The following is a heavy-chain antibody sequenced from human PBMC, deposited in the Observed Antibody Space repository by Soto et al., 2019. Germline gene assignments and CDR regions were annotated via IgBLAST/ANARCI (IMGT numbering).Heavy chain of an antibody. CDR1: GGSISSYY. D-gene: IGHD3-10*01. V-gene: IGHV4-59*01. Sequence: SETLSLTCTVSGGSISSYYWSWIRQPPGKGLEWIGYIYYSGSTNYNPSLKSRVTISVDTSKNQFSLKLISVTAAGTAVYYCVRSGIAGGYWGQGTLVTVSS. CDR2: IYYSGST. CDR3: VRSGIAGGY. J-gene: IGHJ4*02.